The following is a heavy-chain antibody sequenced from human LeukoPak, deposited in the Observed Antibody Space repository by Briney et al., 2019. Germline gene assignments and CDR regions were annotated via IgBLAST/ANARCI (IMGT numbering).Heavy chain of an antibody. J-gene: IGHJ4*02. CDR1: GGSLSSGGYY. D-gene: IGHD6-13*01. V-gene: IGHV4-31*03. CDR2: IYYSGST. Sequence: SETLSLTCTVSGGSLSSGGYYWSWIRQHPGTGLEWIGYIYYSGSTYYNPSLKSRVTISVDTSKNQFSLKLSSVTAADTAVYYCARVGAEQQLAYYFDYWGQGTLVTVSS. CDR3: ARVGAEQQLAYYFDY.